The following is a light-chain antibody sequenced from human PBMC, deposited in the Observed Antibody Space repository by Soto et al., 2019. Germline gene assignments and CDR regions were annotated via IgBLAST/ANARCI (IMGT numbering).Light chain of an antibody. V-gene: IGKV1-5*01. Sequence: DIQMTQSPSTLSASVGDRVTITCRASQSIKNWLAWYQQKPGKAPKLLIYDASSLESGVPSGFSGSGSGTEFTLTISNLQPDDFAPYFCQQYNSGSRITFGQGTRLEIK. CDR1: QSIKNW. J-gene: IGKJ5*01. CDR3: QQYNSGSRIT. CDR2: DAS.